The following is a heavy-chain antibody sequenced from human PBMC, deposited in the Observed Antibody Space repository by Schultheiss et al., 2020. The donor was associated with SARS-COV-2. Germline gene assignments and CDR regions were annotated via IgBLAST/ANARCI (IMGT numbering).Heavy chain of an antibody. CDR3: ARAPDYYYDSSGPRPWYFDL. D-gene: IGHD3-22*01. CDR2: ISGSGGST. V-gene: IGHV3-23*01. J-gene: IGHJ2*01. Sequence: GGSLRLSCAASGFTFSSYAMSWVRQAPGKGLEWVSAISGSGGSTYYADSVKGRFTISRDNSKNTLYLQMNSLRAEDTAVYYCARAPDYYYDSSGPRPWYFDLWGRGTLVTVSS. CDR1: GFTFSSYA.